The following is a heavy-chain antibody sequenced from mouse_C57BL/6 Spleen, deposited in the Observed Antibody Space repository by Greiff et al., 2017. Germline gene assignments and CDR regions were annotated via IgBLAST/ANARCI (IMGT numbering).Heavy chain of an antibody. CDR2: ISDGGSYT. V-gene: IGHV5-4*01. J-gene: IGHJ4*01. CDR3: ARDGTTVVAPYPYAMDY. CDR1: GFTFSSYA. Sequence: EVMLVESGGGLVKPGGSLKLSCAASGFTFSSYAMSWVRQTPEKRLEWVATISDGGSYTYYPDNVKGRFTISRDNAKNNLYLQMSHLKSEDTAMYYWARDGTTVVAPYPYAMDYWGQGTSVTVSS. D-gene: IGHD1-1*01.